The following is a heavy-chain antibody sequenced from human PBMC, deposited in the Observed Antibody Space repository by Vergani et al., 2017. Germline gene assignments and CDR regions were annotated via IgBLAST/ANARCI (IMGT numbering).Heavy chain of an antibody. CDR1: GFTFSSYA. D-gene: IGHD3-10*01. CDR3: AKGHGLWFGELSHFDY. V-gene: IGHV3-23*01. CDR2: ISGSGGST. Sequence: EVQLLESGGGLVQPGGSLRLSCAASGFTFSSYAMSWVRQAPGKGLEWVSAISGSGGSTYYADSVKGRFTISRDNSKNTLYLQMNSLRAEDTAVYYCAKGHGLWFGELSHFDYWGQGTLVTVSS. J-gene: IGHJ4*02.